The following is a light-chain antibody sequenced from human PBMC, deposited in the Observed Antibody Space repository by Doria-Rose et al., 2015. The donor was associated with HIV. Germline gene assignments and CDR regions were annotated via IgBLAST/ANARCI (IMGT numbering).Light chain of an antibody. CDR3: QRLNSYPRT. CDR1: QGISTY. V-gene: IGKV1-9*01. J-gene: IGKJ3*01. CDR2: AAS. Sequence: TQSPSLLSASVGDRVNITCRASQGISTYLAWYQQKPGTSPKLLIYAASTLQSGVPSRFSGSGSGTEFTLTITCLQPEDVATYYCQRLNSYPRTFGPGTKVDLK.